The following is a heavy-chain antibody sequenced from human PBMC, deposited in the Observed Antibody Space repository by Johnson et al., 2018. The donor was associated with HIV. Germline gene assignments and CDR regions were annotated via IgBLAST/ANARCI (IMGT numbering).Heavy chain of an antibody. CDR3: ARGRWYYYDSGPDAFDI. V-gene: IGHV3-7*01. Sequence: EVQLVESGGGLVQPGGSLRLSCAASGFTFSSYWMSWVRQAPGKGLEWVANIKQDGSEKYYVDSVKGRFTISRDNAKNSRYLQMNSLRAEDTAVYYCARGRWYYYDSGPDAFDIWGQGTMVTVSS. CDR1: GFTFSSYW. CDR2: IKQDGSEK. J-gene: IGHJ3*02. D-gene: IGHD3-22*01.